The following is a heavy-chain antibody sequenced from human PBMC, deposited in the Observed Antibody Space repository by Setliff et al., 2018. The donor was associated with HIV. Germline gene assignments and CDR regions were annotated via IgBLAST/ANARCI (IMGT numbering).Heavy chain of an antibody. CDR2: IDHSGST. J-gene: IGHJ4*02. D-gene: IGHD2-2*01. V-gene: IGHV4-34*01. Sequence: SETLSLTCAVYGGSFSGYHWSWIRQSPGKGLEWIGEIDHSGSTDDNPSLKSRVTISVDTSKNQFSLKLSSVSAADTAVYYFARGHPIVPTGLVSFYFDHWGQGTLVTVSS. CDR3: ARGHPIVPTGLVSFYFDH. CDR1: GGSFSGYH.